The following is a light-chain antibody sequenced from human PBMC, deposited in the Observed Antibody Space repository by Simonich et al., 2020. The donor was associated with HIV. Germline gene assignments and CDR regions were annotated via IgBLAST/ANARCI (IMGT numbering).Light chain of an antibody. V-gene: IGKV3D-15*01. CDR2: GAS. Sequence: EIVMTQSPATLSVSPGERATLSCRASQSVSSNLAWYQQKPGQAPRLLIYGASTRATGIPDRFSGSGSGTDYTLTISRLEPEDFAVYYCQQYSSSVWTFGQGTKVEIK. J-gene: IGKJ1*01. CDR1: QSVSSN. CDR3: QQYSSSVWT.